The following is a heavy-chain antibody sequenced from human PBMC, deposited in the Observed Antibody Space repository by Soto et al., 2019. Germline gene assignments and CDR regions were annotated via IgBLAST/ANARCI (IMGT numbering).Heavy chain of an antibody. Sequence: ASVKVSCKTSGYTFTGYYMHWVRQAPGQGLEWMGWINPNSGGTNYAQKFQGRVTMTRDTSISTAYMELSRLRSDDTAVYYCARLTVPLDILVLPAESYDYWGQGTLVTVSS. CDR3: ARLTVPLDILVLPAESYDY. CDR1: GYTFTGYY. V-gene: IGHV1-2*02. CDR2: INPNSGGT. D-gene: IGHD2-2*01. J-gene: IGHJ4*02.